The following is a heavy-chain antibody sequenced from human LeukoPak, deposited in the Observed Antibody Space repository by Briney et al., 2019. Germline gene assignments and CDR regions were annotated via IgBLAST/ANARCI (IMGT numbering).Heavy chain of an antibody. CDR3: ARDIGGYFDY. Sequence: SVKVSCKASGYTFTSYDINWVRQAPGQGLEWMGGIIPIFGTANYAQKFQGRVTITADESTSTAYMELSSLRSEDTAVYYCARDIGGYFDYWGQGTLVTVSS. CDR1: GYTFTSYD. D-gene: IGHD1-26*01. J-gene: IGHJ4*02. CDR2: IIPIFGTA. V-gene: IGHV1-69*13.